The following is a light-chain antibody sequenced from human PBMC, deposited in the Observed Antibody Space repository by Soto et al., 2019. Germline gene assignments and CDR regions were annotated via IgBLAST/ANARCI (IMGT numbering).Light chain of an antibody. V-gene: IGKV3-20*01. CDR1: QSVSSSY. J-gene: IGKJ1*01. CDR3: QQYGSSWT. CDR2: GAS. Sequence: EMVLTQSPATLSFTPGERATLSCRASQSVSSSYLAWYQQKPGQAPRLLIYGASSRATGIPDRFSGSGSGTDFTLTISRLEPEDFAVYYCQQYGSSWTFGQGTKVDIK.